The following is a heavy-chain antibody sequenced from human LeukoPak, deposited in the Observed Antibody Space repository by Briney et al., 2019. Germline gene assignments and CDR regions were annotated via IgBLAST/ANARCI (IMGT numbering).Heavy chain of an antibody. D-gene: IGHD3-3*01. V-gene: IGHV1-69*01. J-gene: IGHJ6*03. Sequence: ASVKVSCKASGGTFSSYAISWVRQAPGQGLEWMGGIIPIFGTANYAQKLQGRVTITADESTSTAYMELSSLRSEDTAVYYCARERPDFWSGRGWYMDVWGKGTTVTVSS. CDR2: IIPIFGTA. CDR3: ARERPDFWSGRGWYMDV. CDR1: GGTFSSYA.